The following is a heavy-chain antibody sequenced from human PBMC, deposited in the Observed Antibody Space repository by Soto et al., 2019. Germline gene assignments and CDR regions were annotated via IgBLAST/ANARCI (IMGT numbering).Heavy chain of an antibody. CDR3: ARAPLYGDYVSWKLYGMDV. CDR1: GGTFSSYA. CDR2: IIPIFGTA. J-gene: IGHJ6*02. D-gene: IGHD4-17*01. Sequence: ASVKVSCKASGGTFSSYAISWVRQAPGQGLEWMGGIIPIFGTANYAQKFQGRVTITADESTSTAYMELSSLRSEDTAVYYCARAPLYGDYVSWKLYGMDVWGQGTTVTVS. V-gene: IGHV1-69*13.